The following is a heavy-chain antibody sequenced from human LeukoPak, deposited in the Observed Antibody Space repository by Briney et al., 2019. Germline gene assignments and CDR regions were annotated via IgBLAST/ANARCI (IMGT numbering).Heavy chain of an antibody. V-gene: IGHV3-30*02. Sequence: GGSLRLSCAASGFTFSSYGMHWVRQAPGKGLEWVAFIRYDGSNKYYADSVKGRFTISRDNSKNTLYLQMNSLRAEDTAVYYCAREFPNYYGSGSYHLDYWGQGTLVTVSS. J-gene: IGHJ4*02. D-gene: IGHD3-10*01. CDR3: AREFPNYYGSGSYHLDY. CDR1: GFTFSSYG. CDR2: IRYDGSNK.